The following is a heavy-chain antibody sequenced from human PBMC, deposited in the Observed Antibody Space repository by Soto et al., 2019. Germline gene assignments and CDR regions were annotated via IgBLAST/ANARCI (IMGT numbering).Heavy chain of an antibody. J-gene: IGHJ5*02. V-gene: IGHV3-33*08. CDR3: VRDSDSVADMTHGDL. D-gene: IGHD2-21*01. Sequence: GGSLSLSCAASGFTFSSFGMHWVRQPPGKGLEWVAVIWYDGSNKYYADSVKGRFTISRDTAKNILYLQMNSLRDEDTAVYFCVRDSDSVADMTHGDLWGRGTLVTVSS. CDR1: GFTFSSFG. CDR2: IWYDGSNK.